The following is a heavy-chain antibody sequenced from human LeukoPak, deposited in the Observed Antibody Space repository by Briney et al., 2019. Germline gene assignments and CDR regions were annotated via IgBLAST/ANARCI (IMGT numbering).Heavy chain of an antibody. J-gene: IGHJ5*02. D-gene: IGHD5-18*01. CDR3: ARTDTAMVTGGWFDP. CDR2: IYPGDSDT. CDR1: GYSFTSYW. Sequence: GESLKISCKGSGYSFTSYWIGWVRQMPGKGLEWMGIIYPGDSDTRYSPSFQGQVTISADKSISTAYLQWSSLKASDTAMYYCARTDTAMVTGGWFDPWGLGTLVTVSS. V-gene: IGHV5-51*01.